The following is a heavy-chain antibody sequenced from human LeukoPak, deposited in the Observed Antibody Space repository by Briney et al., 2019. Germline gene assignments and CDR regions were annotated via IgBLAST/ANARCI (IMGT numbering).Heavy chain of an antibody. J-gene: IGHJ3*02. CDR3: ARSPAHDAFDI. Sequence: PGGSLRLSCAASGFTFTSYWIGWVRQMPGKGLEWMGIIYPGDSDTRYSPSFQGQVTISADKSISTAYLQWSSLKASDTAMYYCARSPAHDAFDIWGQGTMVTVSS. V-gene: IGHV5-51*01. CDR1: GFTFTSYW. CDR2: IYPGDSDT.